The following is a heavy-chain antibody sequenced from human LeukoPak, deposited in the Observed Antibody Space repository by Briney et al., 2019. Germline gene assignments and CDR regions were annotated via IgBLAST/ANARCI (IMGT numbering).Heavy chain of an antibody. D-gene: IGHD3-9*01. V-gene: IGHV3-11*01. J-gene: IGHJ4*02. CDR2: ISSSGSTI. Sequence: GGSLRLSCAASGFTFSDYYMSWIRQAPGKGLEWVSYISSSGSTIYYADSVKGRFTISRDNAKNSLYLQMNSLRAEDTAVHYCARGDYDILTGYYKDIDYWGQETLVTVSS. CDR3: ARGDYDILTGYYKDIDY. CDR1: GFTFSDYY.